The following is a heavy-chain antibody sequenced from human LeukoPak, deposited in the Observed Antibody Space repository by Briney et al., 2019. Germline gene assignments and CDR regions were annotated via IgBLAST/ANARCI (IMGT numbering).Heavy chain of an antibody. CDR2: ISSDGSST. Sequence: PGGSLRLSCAASGFTFSSYWMHWVRQAPGKGLVWVSRISSDGSSTSYADSVKGRFTISRDNAQNTLDLQMNSLRAEDTAVYYCARDKIEGPTKLDYWGQGILVTVSS. D-gene: IGHD1-1*01. J-gene: IGHJ4*02. V-gene: IGHV3-74*01. CDR3: ARDKIEGPTKLDY. CDR1: GFTFSSYW.